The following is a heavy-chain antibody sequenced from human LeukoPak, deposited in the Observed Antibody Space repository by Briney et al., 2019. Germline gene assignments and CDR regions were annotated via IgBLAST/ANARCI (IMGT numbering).Heavy chain of an antibody. V-gene: IGHV1-18*01. CDR3: ARVEVYCSSTSCYTLGWFDP. J-gene: IGHJ5*02. CDR1: GYTFTSYG. D-gene: IGHD2-2*02. Sequence: GASVKVSCKASGYTFTSYGISWVRQAPGQGLEWMGWISAYNGNTNYAQKLQGRVTMTTDTSTSTAYMELRSLRSDGTAVYYCARVEVYCSSTSCYTLGWFDPWGQGTLVTVSS. CDR2: ISAYNGNT.